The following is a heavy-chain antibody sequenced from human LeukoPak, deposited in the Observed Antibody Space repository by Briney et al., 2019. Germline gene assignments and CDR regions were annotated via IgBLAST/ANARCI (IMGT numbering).Heavy chain of an antibody. D-gene: IGHD1-26*01. V-gene: IGHV4-59*12. J-gene: IGHJ4*02. CDR1: GGSISNYF. CDR2: IYYSGTT. Sequence: SETLSLTCTVSGGSISNYFWSWIRQPPGKGLEWIGYIYYSGTTNYNPSLKSRVTISVDTSKNHFSLRLSSVTAADTAVYYCARDREVGATGYYFDYWGQGTLVTVSS. CDR3: ARDREVGATGYYFDY.